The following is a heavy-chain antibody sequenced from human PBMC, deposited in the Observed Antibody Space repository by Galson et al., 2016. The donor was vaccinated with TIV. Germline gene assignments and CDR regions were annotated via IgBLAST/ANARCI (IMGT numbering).Heavy chain of an antibody. V-gene: IGHV3-9*01. CDR3: AKGAGRYSSSWYFDY. D-gene: IGHD6-13*01. CDR2: ITWNSDKI. CDR1: GFTFDDYA. J-gene: IGHJ4*02. Sequence: LRLSCAASGFTFDDYAMHWVRQAPGKGLEWVSSITWNSDKIHSADTVKGRFTISRDNAKNSLYLQMNSLRADDTALYYCAKGAGRYSSSWYFDYWGQGTLVTVSS.